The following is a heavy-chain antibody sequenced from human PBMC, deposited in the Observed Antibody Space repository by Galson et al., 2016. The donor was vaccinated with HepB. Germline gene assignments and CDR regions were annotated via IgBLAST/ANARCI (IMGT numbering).Heavy chain of an antibody. D-gene: IGHD3-9*01. CDR1: GGSISTSLYF. CDR3: ATLLAHGRSDWSIEY. Sequence: SETLSLTCSVSGGSISTSLYFWGWIRQTPGRGLEWIGSIYQSGSTFDNPSLTSRFTMSIDTSRLQFTLKVNSVTATATAVYYCATLLAHGRSDWSIEYWGQGTLVTVSS. V-gene: IGHV4-39*01. J-gene: IGHJ4*02. CDR2: IYQSGST.